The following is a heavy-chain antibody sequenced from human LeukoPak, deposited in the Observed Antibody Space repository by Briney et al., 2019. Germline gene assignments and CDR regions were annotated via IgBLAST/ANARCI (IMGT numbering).Heavy chain of an antibody. CDR3: ARDRSKVTAYDDALDI. J-gene: IGHJ3*02. CDR2: ISDIGTTT. CDR1: GFSFGSYE. V-gene: IGHV3-48*03. D-gene: IGHD2-21*02. Sequence: GGSLRLSCVGSGFSFGSYEITWVRQAPGKGLEGVSYISDIGTTTHYADSVKGRFTIFRDNAKNSVYLLMDSLMAEDTAIYYCARDRSKVTAYDDALDIWGQGTMVTVSS.